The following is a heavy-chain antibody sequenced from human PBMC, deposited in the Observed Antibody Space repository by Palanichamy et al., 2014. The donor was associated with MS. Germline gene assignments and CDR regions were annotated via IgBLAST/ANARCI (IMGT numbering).Heavy chain of an antibody. Sequence: EVQLVKSGGGLVQPGRSLRLSCAASGFTFDDYAMHWVRQAPGKGLEWVSGISWNSGSIGYADSVKGRFTISRDNAKNSLYLQMNSLRAEDTALYYCAKKEGYSAIFDYWGQGTLVTVSS. D-gene: IGHD6-13*01. CDR1: GFTFDDYA. CDR3: AKKEGYSAIFDY. V-gene: IGHV3-9*01. J-gene: IGHJ4*02. CDR2: ISWNSGSI.